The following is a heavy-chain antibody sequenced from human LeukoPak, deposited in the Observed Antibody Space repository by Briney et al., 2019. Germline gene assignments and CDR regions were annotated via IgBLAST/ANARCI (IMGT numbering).Heavy chain of an antibody. J-gene: IGHJ4*02. CDR1: GFTFSTYG. D-gene: IGHD2-2*01. CDR2: IQYDGSIK. CDR3: AKDLGRHCSYTSCIGDY. V-gene: IGHV3-30*02. Sequence: PGGSLRLSCAASGFTFSTYGMHWVRQAPGKGLEWVAFIQYDGSIKYYADSVKGRFTIPRDNSKNTLYLQVNSLRAEDTAVYYCAKDLGRHCSYTSCIGDYCGQGTLVTVSS.